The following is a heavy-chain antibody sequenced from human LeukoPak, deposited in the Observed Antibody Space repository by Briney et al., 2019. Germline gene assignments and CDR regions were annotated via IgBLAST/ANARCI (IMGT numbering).Heavy chain of an antibody. CDR3: AKSVVMTWFHY. J-gene: IGHJ4*02. V-gene: IGHV3-23*01. Sequence: GGSLRLSCAASGFTFSSYAMSWVRQAPGKGLEWVSAISGSGGSTYYADSVKGRFTISRDNSKNTLYLQMNSLRSEDTAVYYCAKSVVMTWFHYWGQGTLVTVSS. CDR1: GFTFSSYA. CDR2: ISGSGGST. D-gene: IGHD2-8*01.